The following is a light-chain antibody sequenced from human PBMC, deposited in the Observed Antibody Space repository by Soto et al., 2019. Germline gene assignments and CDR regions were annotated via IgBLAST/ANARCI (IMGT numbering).Light chain of an antibody. CDR2: EVS. CDR1: SSDIGYFNY. CDR3: SSYSGSNTLVL. V-gene: IGLV2-8*01. J-gene: IGLJ2*01. Sequence: QSALTQPPSASGSPGQAVTISCTGTSSDIGYFNYVSWYQQHPAKAPKLLIYEVSKRPSGVPDRFSGSKSGNTASLTVSGLQADNEANYYCSSYSGSNTLVLFGGGTKVTVL.